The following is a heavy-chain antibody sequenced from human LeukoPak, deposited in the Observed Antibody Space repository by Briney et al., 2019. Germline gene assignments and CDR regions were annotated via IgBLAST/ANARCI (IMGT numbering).Heavy chain of an antibody. CDR3: AREAGYYYDSSGYLHFDY. Sequence: ASVKVSCKASGYTFTSYGISWVPQAPGQGLGWMGWISTYNGNTNYAQKLQGRVTMTTDTSTSTAYIELRSLRSDDTAVYYCAREAGYYYDSSGYLHFDYWGQGTLVTVSS. CDR1: GYTFTSYG. V-gene: IGHV1-18*01. J-gene: IGHJ4*02. D-gene: IGHD3-22*01. CDR2: ISTYNGNT.